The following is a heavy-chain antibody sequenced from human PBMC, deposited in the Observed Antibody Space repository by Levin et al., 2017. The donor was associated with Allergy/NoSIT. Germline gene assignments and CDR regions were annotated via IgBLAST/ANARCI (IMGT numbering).Heavy chain of an antibody. CDR2: IKSKTDGGTT. CDR1: GFTFSNAW. J-gene: IGHJ4*02. CDR3: TKDLGPLDYGDYRIFDY. V-gene: IGHV3-15*01. Sequence: GESLKISCAASGFTFSNAWMSWVRQAPGKGLEWVGRIKSKTDGGTTDYAAPVKGRFTISRDDSKNTLYLQMNSLKTEDTAVYYCTKDLGPLDYGDYRIFDYWGQGTLVTVSS. D-gene: IGHD4-17*01.